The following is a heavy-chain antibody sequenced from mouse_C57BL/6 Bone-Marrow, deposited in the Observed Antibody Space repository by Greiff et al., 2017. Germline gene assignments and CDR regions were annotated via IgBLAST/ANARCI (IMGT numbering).Heavy chain of an antibody. CDR3: ATGTWDY. CDR2: IDPSDSET. V-gene: IGHV1-52*01. J-gene: IGHJ2*01. Sequence: QVQLKQSGAELVRPGSSVKLSCKASGYTFTSYWMHWVKQRPIQGLEWIGNIDPSDSETHYNQKFKDKATLTVDKSSSTAYMQLSSLTSEDSAVYYCATGTWDYWGQGTTLTVSS. D-gene: IGHD4-1*01. CDR1: GYTFTSYW.